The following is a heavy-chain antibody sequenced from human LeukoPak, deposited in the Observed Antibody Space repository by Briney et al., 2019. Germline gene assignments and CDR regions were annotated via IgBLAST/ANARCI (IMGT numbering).Heavy chain of an antibody. CDR1: GGSISSYY. V-gene: IGHV4-59*01. D-gene: IGHD4-17*01. CDR3: ARAPSPYGVYYFDY. Sequence: SETLSLTCTVSGGSISSYYWSWIRQPPGKGLEWIGYIYYSGSTNYNPSLKSRVTISVDTSKNQFSLKLSSVTAADTAVYYCARAPSPYGVYYFDYWGPGTLVTVSS. J-gene: IGHJ4*02. CDR2: IYYSGST.